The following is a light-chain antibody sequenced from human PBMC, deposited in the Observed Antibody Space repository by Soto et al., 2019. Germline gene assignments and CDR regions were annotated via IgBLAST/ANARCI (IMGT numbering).Light chain of an antibody. V-gene: IGKV3-15*01. CDR1: ESVSTN. CDR3: QQYSIWRT. CDR2: GAS. J-gene: IGKJ1*01. Sequence: EIVMTQSPATLSLSPGERATLSCRASESVSTNLAWYQQKAGQAPRLLIYGASTGATGIPARFSGSGSGTEFTLTISSLQSEDFAVYYCQQYSIWRTFGQGTKVEIK.